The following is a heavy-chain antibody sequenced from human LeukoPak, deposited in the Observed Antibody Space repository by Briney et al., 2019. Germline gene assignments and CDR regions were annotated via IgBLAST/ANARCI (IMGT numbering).Heavy chain of an antibody. CDR2: ISYDGSNK. CDR3: AKDDYDSSGYHRLLDY. Sequence: PGGSLRLSCAASGFTFSSYAMHWVRQAPGKGLEWVAVISYDGSNKYYADSVKGRFTISRDNSKNTLYLQMNSLRAEDTAVYYCAKDDYDSSGYHRLLDYWGQGTLVTVSS. D-gene: IGHD3-22*01. V-gene: IGHV3-30*04. J-gene: IGHJ4*02. CDR1: GFTFSSYA.